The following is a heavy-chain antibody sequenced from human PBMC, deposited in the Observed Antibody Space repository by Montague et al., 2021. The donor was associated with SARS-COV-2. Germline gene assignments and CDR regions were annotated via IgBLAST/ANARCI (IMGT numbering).Heavy chain of an antibody. D-gene: IGHD3-10*01. V-gene: IGHV4-39*01. J-gene: IGHJ4*02. CDR1: GGSLLRSSYY. CDR2: IYYSGST. Sequence: SETLSLTCTVSGGSLLRSSYYWGWIRQPPGTFLEWIGSIYYSGSTYYTPALKSRVTISVDTSKNQFSLKLSSVTAADTAVYYCARREDYYGSGSYPNWGQGTLVTVSS. CDR3: ARREDYYGSGSYPN.